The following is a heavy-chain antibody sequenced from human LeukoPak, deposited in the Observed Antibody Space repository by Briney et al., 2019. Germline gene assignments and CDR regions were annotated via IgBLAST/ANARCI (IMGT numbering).Heavy chain of an antibody. CDR1: GFTFSNYW. Sequence: GGSLRLSCAASGFTFSNYWIHWVRQAPGKGLVWISRINTYGSSTNYADSVKGRSTLSRDNAKNTLYLQMNSLRAEDTAVYYCIRSISGSYGQFDYWGQGTLVTVSS. J-gene: IGHJ4*02. CDR2: INTYGSST. D-gene: IGHD3-10*01. CDR3: IRSISGSYGQFDY. V-gene: IGHV3-74*01.